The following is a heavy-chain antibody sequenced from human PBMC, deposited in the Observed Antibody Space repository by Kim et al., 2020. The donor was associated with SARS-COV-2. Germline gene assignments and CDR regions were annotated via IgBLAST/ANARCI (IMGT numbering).Heavy chain of an antibody. V-gene: IGHV3-48*02. D-gene: IGHD3-10*01. CDR3: ARDRFGDYAMDV. CDR2: ITSSGSSI. J-gene: IGHJ6*02. Sequence: GGSLRLSCAASGFTLTTYTMNWVRQAPGKGLEWVSYITSSGSSISYADSVKGRFTISRDVVKKLLFLQLNVLRDDDTAVYYCARDRFGDYAMDVWGQGTTVAVSS. CDR1: GFTLTTYT.